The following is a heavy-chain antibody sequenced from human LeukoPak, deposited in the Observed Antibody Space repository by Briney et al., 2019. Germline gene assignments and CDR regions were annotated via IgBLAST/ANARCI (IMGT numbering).Heavy chain of an antibody. CDR2: INHSGST. Sequence: PSETLSLTCTVSGGSISSSSYYWGWIRQPPGKGLEWIGEINHSGSTNYNPSLKSRVTISVDTSKNQFSLKLSSVTAADTAVYYCARPGRDLMVNRGVIKRRSNYYYYMDVWGKGTTVTISS. D-gene: IGHD3-10*01. CDR1: GGSISSSSYY. CDR3: ARPGRDLMVNRGVIKRRSNYYYYMDV. V-gene: IGHV4-39*07. J-gene: IGHJ6*03.